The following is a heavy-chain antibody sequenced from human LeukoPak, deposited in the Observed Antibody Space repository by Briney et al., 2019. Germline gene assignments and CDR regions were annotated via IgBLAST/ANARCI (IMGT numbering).Heavy chain of an antibody. J-gene: IGHJ4*02. Sequence: SETLSLTCTVSGGSISSSSYYWGWIRQPPGKGLEWIGSIYYSGSTYYNPSLKSRVTISVDTSKNQFSLKLSSVTAADTAVYYCASDYYGSGSPHYWGQGTLVTVSS. CDR2: IYYSGST. V-gene: IGHV4-39*07. D-gene: IGHD3-10*01. CDR1: GGSISSSSYY. CDR3: ASDYYGSGSPHY.